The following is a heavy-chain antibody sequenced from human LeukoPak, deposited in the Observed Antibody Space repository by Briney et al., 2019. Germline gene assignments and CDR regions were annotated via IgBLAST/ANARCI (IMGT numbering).Heavy chain of an antibody. CDR1: GFTFSSYG. J-gene: IGHJ5*02. CDR2: IYSGGST. V-gene: IGHV3-NL1*01. Sequence: GGSLRLSCAASGFTFSSYGMHWVRQAPGKGLEWVSVIYSGGSTYYADSLKGRFTVSRDNSKNTVYLQMNSLRVEDTAVYHCANLPGGSSWGQGTLVTVSS. CDR3: ANLPGGSS. D-gene: IGHD3-10*01.